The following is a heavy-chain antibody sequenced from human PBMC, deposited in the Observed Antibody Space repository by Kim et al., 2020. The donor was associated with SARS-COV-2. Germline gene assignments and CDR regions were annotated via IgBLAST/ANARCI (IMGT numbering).Heavy chain of an antibody. D-gene: IGHD6-13*01. CDR3: ARDSSRWVGAVDY. Sequence: SETLSLTCTVSGGSISSYYWSWIRQPPGKGLEWIGYIYYSGSTNYNPSLKSRVTISVDTSKNQFSLKLSSVTAADTAVYYCARDSSRWVGAVDYWGQGTLVTVSS. V-gene: IGHV4-59*13. J-gene: IGHJ4*02. CDR1: GGSISSYY. CDR2: IYYSGST.